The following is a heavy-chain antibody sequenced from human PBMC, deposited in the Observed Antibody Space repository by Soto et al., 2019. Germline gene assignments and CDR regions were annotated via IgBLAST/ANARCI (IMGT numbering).Heavy chain of an antibody. D-gene: IGHD3-10*01. CDR2: IYYSGST. Sequence: SETLSLTCTVSGGSISSGGYYWSWIRRHPGKGLEWIGYIYYSGSTYYNPSLKSRVTISVDTSKNQFSLKLSSVTAADTAVYYCARDLGYGSGSYYKENWFDPWGQGTLVTVSS. V-gene: IGHV4-31*02. CDR3: ARDLGYGSGSYYKENWFDP. J-gene: IGHJ5*02. CDR1: GGSISSGGYY.